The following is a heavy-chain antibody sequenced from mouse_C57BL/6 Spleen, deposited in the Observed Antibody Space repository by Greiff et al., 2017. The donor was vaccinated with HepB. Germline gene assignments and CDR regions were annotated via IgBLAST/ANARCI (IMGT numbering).Heavy chain of an antibody. Sequence: QVHVKQPGAELVKPGASVKLSCKASGYTFTSYWMQWVKQRPGQGLEWIGEIDPSDSYTNYNQKFKGKATLTVDTSSSTAYMQLSSLTSEDSAVYYCARCDGSSSLMDYRGQGTSVTVSS. D-gene: IGHD1-1*01. CDR1: GYTFTSYW. CDR2: IDPSDSYT. V-gene: IGHV1-50*01. J-gene: IGHJ4*01. CDR3: ARCDGSSSLMDY.